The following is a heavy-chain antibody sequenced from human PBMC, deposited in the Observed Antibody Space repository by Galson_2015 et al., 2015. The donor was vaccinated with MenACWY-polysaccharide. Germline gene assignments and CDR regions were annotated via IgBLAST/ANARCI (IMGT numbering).Heavy chain of an antibody. J-gene: IGHJ2*01. CDR2: ISGSGADT. CDR1: GFTFSSYA. D-gene: IGHD4-17*01. V-gene: IGHV3-23*01. Sequence: SLRLSCAISGFTFSSYAMNWVRQVPGKGLEWVSCISGSGADTYYADSVKGRFTISRDNSKNTLYLQMNSLRAEDTAVYYCARFSQYSDKSRAGWHFDLWGRGTQVTVSS. CDR3: ARFSQYSDKSRAGWHFDL.